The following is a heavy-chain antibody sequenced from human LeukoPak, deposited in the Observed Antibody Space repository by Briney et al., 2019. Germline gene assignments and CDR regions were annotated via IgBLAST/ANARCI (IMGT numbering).Heavy chain of an antibody. D-gene: IGHD5-24*01. V-gene: IGHV3-48*01. Sequence: GGSLRLSCAASAFPFNSYTMAWVRQAPGQGLEWLSNIDGTSSIINYADSVKGRFTISRDNARNTLYLQMNSLRVDDTAIYFCARDHRDGYNLDCPSWGQGTLVTVSS. J-gene: IGHJ5*02. CDR3: ARDHRDGYNLDCPS. CDR1: AFPFNSYT. CDR2: IDGTSSII.